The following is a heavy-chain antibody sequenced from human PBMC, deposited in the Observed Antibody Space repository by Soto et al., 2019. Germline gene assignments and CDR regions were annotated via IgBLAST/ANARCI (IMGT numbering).Heavy chain of an antibody. CDR2: IWDSGTT. V-gene: IGHV4-30-2*05. Sequence: QFQLQVSGSRLVKPSQTLSLTGAVSGDSITSSGYSWTWVRQSPKMGLEFIGYIWDSGTTYYYPSLKGRLTMSIVTSQNQFSLTLTSVTAAETAIYYCASGGITVSFYILIHQWGQGTLVTVSS. CDR1: GDSITSSGYS. D-gene: IGHD3-3*01. J-gene: IGHJ1*01. CDR3: ASGGITVSFYILIHQ.